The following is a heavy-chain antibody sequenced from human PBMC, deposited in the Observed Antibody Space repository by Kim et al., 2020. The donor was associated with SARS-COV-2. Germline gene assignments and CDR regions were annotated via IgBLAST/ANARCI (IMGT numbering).Heavy chain of an antibody. Sequence: SETLSLTCTVSGGSISSSSYYWGWIRQPPGKGLEWIGSIYYSGSTYYNPSLKSRVTISVDTSKNQFSLKLSSVTAADTAVYYCARSHSGWDYWGQGTLVTVSS. V-gene: IGHV4-39*01. CDR2: IYYSGST. J-gene: IGHJ4*02. D-gene: IGHD5-12*01. CDR3: ARSHSGWDY. CDR1: GGSISSSSYY.